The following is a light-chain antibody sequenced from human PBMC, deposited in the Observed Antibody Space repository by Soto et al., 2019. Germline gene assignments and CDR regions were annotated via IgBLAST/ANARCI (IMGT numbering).Light chain of an antibody. CDR1: RNINTY. J-gene: IGKJ4*01. Sequence: DVRMTQSPSSLSASVGDTIPITCRASRNINTYLNWFQQKPGEPPRLLIYGASTLHDGVPSRFSGSGSGADFTLTISGLQPEDFASYHCQQTYSDISFGGGTKV. CDR2: GAS. V-gene: IGKV1-39*01. CDR3: QQTYSDIS.